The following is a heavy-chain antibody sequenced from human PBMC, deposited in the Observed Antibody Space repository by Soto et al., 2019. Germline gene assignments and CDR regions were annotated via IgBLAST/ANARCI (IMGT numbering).Heavy chain of an antibody. CDR1: GFSLSTSGVG. D-gene: IGHD6-19*01. V-gene: IGHV2-5*02. CDR2: IYWDDDK. J-gene: IGHJ5*02. CDR3: AHRRIAVAGRGDWFDP. Sequence: QITLKESGPTLVKPTQTLTLTCTFSGFSLSTSGVGVGWIRQPPGKALEWLALIYWDDDKRCSPSLKSRLTITKDTSKNQVVLTMTNMDPVDTATYYCAHRRIAVAGRGDWFDPWGQGTLVTVSS.